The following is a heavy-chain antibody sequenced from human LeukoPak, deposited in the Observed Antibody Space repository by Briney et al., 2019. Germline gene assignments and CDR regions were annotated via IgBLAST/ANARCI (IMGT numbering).Heavy chain of an antibody. CDR2: INHSGST. CDR3: ARVVTIFGVVPDYYYYYYMDV. J-gene: IGHJ6*03. CDR1: GGSFSGYY. V-gene: IGHV4-34*01. Sequence: SETLSLTCAVYGGSFSGYYWSWIRQPPGKGLEWIGEINHSGSTNYNPSLKSRVTISADTSKNQFSLKLSSVTAADTAVYYCARVVTIFGVVPDYYYYYYMDVWGKGTTVTVSS. D-gene: IGHD3-3*01.